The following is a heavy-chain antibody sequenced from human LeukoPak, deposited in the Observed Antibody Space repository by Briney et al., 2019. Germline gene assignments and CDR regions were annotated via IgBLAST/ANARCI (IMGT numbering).Heavy chain of an antibody. D-gene: IGHD2-21*02. Sequence: PSQTLSLTCTVSGGSISSYYWSWIRQPPGKGLEWIGYIYYSGNTNYNPSLKSRVAISVDTSKNQFSLKLSSVTAADTAVYYCAGDQYGLDVWGQGTTVTVSS. CDR1: GGSISSYY. CDR3: AGDQYGLDV. J-gene: IGHJ6*02. CDR2: IYYSGNT. V-gene: IGHV4-59*08.